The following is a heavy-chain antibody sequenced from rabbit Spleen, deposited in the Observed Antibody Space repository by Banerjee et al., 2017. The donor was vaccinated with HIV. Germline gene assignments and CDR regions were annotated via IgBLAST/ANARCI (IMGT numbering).Heavy chain of an antibody. CDR1: GFSFSGTYW. V-gene: IGHV1S40*01. CDR2: INIYTGSI. D-gene: IGHD3-3*01. J-gene: IGHJ6*01. CDR3: VRGPLNDMDL. Sequence: QSLEESGGDLVKPGASLTLTCTASGFSFSGTYWICWVRQAPGKGLEWVGCINIYTGSIYYASWAKGRFTISKTSSTTVTLQVNSLTAADTATYFCVRGPLNDMDLWGPGTLVTVS.